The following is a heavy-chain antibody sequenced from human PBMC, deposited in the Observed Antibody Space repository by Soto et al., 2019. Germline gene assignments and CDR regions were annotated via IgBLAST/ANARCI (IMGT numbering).Heavy chain of an antibody. J-gene: IGHJ4*02. D-gene: IGHD5-12*01. CDR1: GFTFSSYA. CDR3: AGDQDVDYFDY. V-gene: IGHV3-33*01. Sequence: QVQLVESGGGVVQPERSLRLSCVASGFTFSSYAMHWVRQAPGKGLEWVAVIWYDGGHKYYADSVKGRFTISRDNSKSTLYLEMNSLRAEDTAVYYCAGDQDVDYFDYWGQGTLVTVSS. CDR2: IWYDGGHK.